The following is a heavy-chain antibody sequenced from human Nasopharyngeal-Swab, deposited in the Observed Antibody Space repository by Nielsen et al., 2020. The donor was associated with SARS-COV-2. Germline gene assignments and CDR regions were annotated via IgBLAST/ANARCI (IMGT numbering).Heavy chain of an antibody. CDR2: ISSSSSTI. Sequence: GESLKISCAASGFTFSSYSMNWVRQAPGKGLEWLSYISSSSSTIYYADAVKGRFISSRDNAKNSLYLQMNSLRDGDTAMYYCARAWGTMGPAFDYWGQGTLVTVSS. CDR1: GFTFSSYS. CDR3: ARAWGTMGPAFDY. D-gene: IGHD3-10*01. J-gene: IGHJ4*02. V-gene: IGHV3-48*02.